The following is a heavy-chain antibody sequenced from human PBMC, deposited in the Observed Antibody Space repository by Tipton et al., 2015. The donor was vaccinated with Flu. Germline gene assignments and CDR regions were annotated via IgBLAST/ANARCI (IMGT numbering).Heavy chain of an antibody. V-gene: IGHV1-2*02. CDR2: INPNSGGT. Sequence: QLVQSGAEVKKPGASVKVSCKASGYTFTGYYMHWVRQAPGQGLEWMGWINPNSGGTNYAQKFQGRVTMTRDTSISTAYMELSRLRSDDTAVYYCARVRVRPDHDCYGMDVGGQGPTVTVSS. CDR3: ARVRVRPDHDCYGMDV. CDR1: GYTFTGYY. J-gene: IGHJ6*02. D-gene: IGHD4/OR15-4a*01.